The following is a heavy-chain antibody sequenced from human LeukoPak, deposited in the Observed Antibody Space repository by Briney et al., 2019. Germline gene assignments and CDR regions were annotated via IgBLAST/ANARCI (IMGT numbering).Heavy chain of an antibody. CDR1: GYTFTGYY. Sequence: ASVKVSCKASGYTFTGYYLHWVRQAPGQGLEWMGWINPNSGGTNYAQKFQGRVTMTRDTAISTDYMELSRLRSDDTAVYYWARGASRSFDYWGQGTLVTVSS. CDR2: INPNSGGT. CDR3: ARGASRSFDY. J-gene: IGHJ4*02. V-gene: IGHV1-2*02.